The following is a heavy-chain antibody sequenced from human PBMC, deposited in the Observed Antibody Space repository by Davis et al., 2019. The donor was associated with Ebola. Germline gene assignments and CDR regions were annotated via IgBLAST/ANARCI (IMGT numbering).Heavy chain of an antibody. CDR3: AKDGSNRRYYYYGMDV. V-gene: IGHV3-23*01. D-gene: IGHD1-14*01. Sequence: GESLKISCAASGFTFSSYGMHWVRQAPGKGLEWVSAISGSGGSTYYADSVKGRFTISRDNSKNTLYLQMNSLRAEDTAVYYCAKDGSNRRYYYYGMDVWGQGTTVTVSS. CDR1: GFTFSSYG. J-gene: IGHJ6*02. CDR2: ISGSGGST.